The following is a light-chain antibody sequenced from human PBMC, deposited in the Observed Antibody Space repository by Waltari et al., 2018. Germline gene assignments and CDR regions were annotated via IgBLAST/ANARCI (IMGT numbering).Light chain of an antibody. CDR1: QRVMSW. CDR2: DAS. CDR3: KKYRGLWT. J-gene: IGKJ1*01. V-gene: IGKV1-5*01. Sequence: DIQMTQSPSTLSASVGDRVTSTCRASQRVMSWLAWYRQKPGEGPKLLIYDASSLESGVPSRFGGSGSGKEFTLTISSLQSDEFATYYCKKYRGLWTFGQGTRVEVK.